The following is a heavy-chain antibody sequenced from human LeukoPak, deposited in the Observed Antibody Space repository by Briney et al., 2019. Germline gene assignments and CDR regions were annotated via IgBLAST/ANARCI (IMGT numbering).Heavy chain of an antibody. CDR1: GFIFSNYA. Sequence: GGSLRLSCAASGFIFSNYAMHWVRQAPGKGLQYVSAISSNGGGTYYADSVKGRFSISRDNSKNTLYLQMGSLRAEDMAVYYCARARLVVTAIDSWGQGTLVTVSS. J-gene: IGHJ5*01. D-gene: IGHD2-21*02. CDR2: ISSNGGGT. V-gene: IGHV3-64*02. CDR3: ARARLVVTAIDS.